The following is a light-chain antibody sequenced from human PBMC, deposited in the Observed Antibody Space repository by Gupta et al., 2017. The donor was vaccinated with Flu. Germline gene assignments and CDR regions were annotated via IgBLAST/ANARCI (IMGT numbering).Light chain of an antibody. J-gene: IGLJ3*02. CDR3: YSTDTSGNHRV. CDR2: EDR. Sequence: TAKNTCSGDALTKKYAYWYQQKSGQAPGLIIYEDRKRPSGVPERFSGSSSGTMATLTISGAQVEDEADYYCYSTDTSGNHRVFGGGTNLTVL. V-gene: IGLV3-10*01. CDR1: ALTKKY.